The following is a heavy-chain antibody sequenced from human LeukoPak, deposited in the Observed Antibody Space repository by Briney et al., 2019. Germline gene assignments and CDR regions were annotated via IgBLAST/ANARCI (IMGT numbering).Heavy chain of an antibody. V-gene: IGHV4-39*07. J-gene: IGHJ3*02. D-gene: IGHD2-8*01. CDR3: ARTYDCSNGVCYLGVFDI. Sequence: SETLSLTCIVSGGSISSSSYYWGWIRQPPGKGLEWIGSISYSGSTYYKPSLQSRVITSVDTSKNQFSLKVSSVTAADTAVYYCARTYDCSNGVCYLGVFDIWGQGTMVTVSS. CDR2: ISYSGST. CDR1: GGSISSSSYY.